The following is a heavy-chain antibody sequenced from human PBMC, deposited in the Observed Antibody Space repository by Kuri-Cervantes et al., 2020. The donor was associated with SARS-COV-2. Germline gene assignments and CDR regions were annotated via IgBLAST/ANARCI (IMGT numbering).Heavy chain of an antibody. D-gene: IGHD1-14*01. J-gene: IGHJ5*02. CDR3: ARSRRVWFDP. CDR2: INHSGST. CDR1: GGSFSGYY. V-gene: IGHV4-34*01. Sequence: GSLRLSCAVYGGSFSGYYWSWIRQPPGKGLEWIGEINHSGSTNYNPSLKSRVTISVDTSKNQFSLKLSSVTAAGTAVYYCARSRRVWFDPWGQGTLVTVSS.